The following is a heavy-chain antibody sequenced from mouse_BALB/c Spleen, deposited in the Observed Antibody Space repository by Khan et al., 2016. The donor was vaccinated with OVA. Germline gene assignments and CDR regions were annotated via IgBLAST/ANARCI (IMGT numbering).Heavy chain of an antibody. Sequence: EVQLVESGGGLVQPGVSRKLSCAAFGFTFSNFGMHWVRQAPEKGLEWVAYISSGRFTFYYADTVQGRLNISRDNPKNTLFLQMTSLRSEDTAMYYCTRNYYESSYVADSGPGTLVTVSA. CDR2: ISSGRFTF. D-gene: IGHD1-1*01. CDR3: TRNYYESSYVAD. V-gene: IGHV5-17*02. CDR1: GFTFSNFG. J-gene: IGHJ3*01.